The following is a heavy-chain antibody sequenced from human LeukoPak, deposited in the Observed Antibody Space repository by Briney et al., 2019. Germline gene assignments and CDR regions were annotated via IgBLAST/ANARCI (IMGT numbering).Heavy chain of an antibody. V-gene: IGHV4-59*01. CDR1: GGSISTYY. CDR2: IYYTGST. Sequence: SETLSLTCTVSGGSISTYYWSWIRQPPGKGLEWIGYIYYTGSTNYNPSLKSRVTISVDTSKNQFSLKLSSVTAADTAVYYCARGGRSWLDPWGQGTLVTVSS. J-gene: IGHJ5*02. CDR3: ARGGRSWLDP. D-gene: IGHD3-16*01.